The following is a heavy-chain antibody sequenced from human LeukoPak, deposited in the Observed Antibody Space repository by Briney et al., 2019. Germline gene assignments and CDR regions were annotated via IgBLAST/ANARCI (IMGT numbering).Heavy chain of an antibody. J-gene: IGHJ4*02. CDR1: GFTFSSYG. CDR3: AKDRPGYSSSNGTPSGYFDY. CDR2: IRYDGSNK. D-gene: IGHD6-13*01. V-gene: IGHV3-30*02. Sequence: GGCLRLSCAASGFTFSSYGMHWVRQAPGKGLGWVAFIRYDGSNKYYADAVKGRFTISRDNSKNTLYLQMNSLRAEDTAVYYCAKDRPGYSSSNGTPSGYFDYWGQGTLVTVSS.